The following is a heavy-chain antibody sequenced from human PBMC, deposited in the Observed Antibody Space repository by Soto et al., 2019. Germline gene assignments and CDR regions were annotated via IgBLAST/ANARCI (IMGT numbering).Heavy chain of an antibody. D-gene: IGHD3-10*01. Sequence: EVQLVESGGGLVQPGGSLRLSCAASGFTFSSYSMNWVRQAPGKGLEWVSYISSSSSTIYYADSVKGRFTISRDNAKNSLYLQMNSLRDEDTAVYYCARDRPIWFGESHGWFDPWGQGTLVTVSS. J-gene: IGHJ5*02. CDR1: GFTFSSYS. V-gene: IGHV3-48*02. CDR3: ARDRPIWFGESHGWFDP. CDR2: ISSSSSTI.